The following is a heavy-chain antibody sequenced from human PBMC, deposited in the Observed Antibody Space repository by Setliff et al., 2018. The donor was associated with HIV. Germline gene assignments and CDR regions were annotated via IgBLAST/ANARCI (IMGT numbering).Heavy chain of an antibody. D-gene: IGHD6-19*01. CDR2: IIPIFGTA. V-gene: IGHV1-69*13. CDR3: ARDQGAVAGPTYWYFDL. Sequence: ASVKVSCKASGYTFSNYGISWVRQAPGQGLEWMGGIIPIFGTANYAQKFQGRVTITPDESTSTAYMELSSLRSEDTAVYYCARDQGAVAGPTYWYFDLWGRGTLVTVSS. J-gene: IGHJ2*01. CDR1: GYTFSNYG.